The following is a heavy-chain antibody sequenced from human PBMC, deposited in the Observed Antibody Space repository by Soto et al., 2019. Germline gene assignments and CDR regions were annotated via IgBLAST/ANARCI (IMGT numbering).Heavy chain of an antibody. D-gene: IGHD6-19*01. J-gene: IGHJ4*02. V-gene: IGHV1-3*01. CDR1: GNSFIGSA. Sequence: QFQLVQSGAEVKKPGASVKVSCKASGNSFIGSAIPWVRQAPGQRPEWMGWINAGNGNTKYSQKFQDRVTITRDTSATTASVEVRSLRLEDSAVDYCAREPAVAGLLAFDNWGQGTLITVSS. CDR2: INAGNGNT. CDR3: AREPAVAGLLAFDN.